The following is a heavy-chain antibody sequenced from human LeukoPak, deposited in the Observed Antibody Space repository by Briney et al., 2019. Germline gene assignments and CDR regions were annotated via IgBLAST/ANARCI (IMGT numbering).Heavy chain of an antibody. CDR2: IYYSGST. Sequence: SETLSLTCTVSGGSISSYYWSWIRQPPGKGREWIGYIYYSGSTNYNPSLKSRVTISVDTSKNQFSLKLSSVTAADTAVYYCAREDRGYFDLWGRGTLVTVSS. CDR1: GGSISSYY. V-gene: IGHV4-59*01. J-gene: IGHJ2*01. D-gene: IGHD1-14*01. CDR3: AREDRGYFDL.